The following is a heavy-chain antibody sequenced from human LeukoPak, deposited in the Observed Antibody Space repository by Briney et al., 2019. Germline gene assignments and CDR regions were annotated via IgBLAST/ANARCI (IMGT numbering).Heavy chain of an antibody. Sequence: GGSLRLSCAASRFTFSSYGMHWVRQAPGKGLEWVAVIWYDGSNKYYADSLKGRFTISRDNSKNTLYLQMNSLRAEDTAVYYCARGALISVGDSSGYSLWGQGTLVTVSS. D-gene: IGHD3-22*01. CDR2: IWYDGSNK. J-gene: IGHJ4*02. CDR3: ARGALISVGDSSGYSL. CDR1: RFTFSSYG. V-gene: IGHV3-33*01.